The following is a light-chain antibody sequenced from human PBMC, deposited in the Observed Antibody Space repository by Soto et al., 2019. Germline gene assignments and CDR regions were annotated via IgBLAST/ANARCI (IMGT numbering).Light chain of an antibody. CDR3: SSYTTSSTFFYV. CDR1: SSDVGGYNY. J-gene: IGLJ1*01. Sequence: QSALTQPASVSGSPGQSITISCTGTSSDVGGYNYVSWYQQYPGKAPKLMIYEVSNRPSGVSNRFSGSKSGNTASLTISGLQAEDEADYYCSSYTTSSTFFYVFGIGTKFTVL. V-gene: IGLV2-14*01. CDR2: EVS.